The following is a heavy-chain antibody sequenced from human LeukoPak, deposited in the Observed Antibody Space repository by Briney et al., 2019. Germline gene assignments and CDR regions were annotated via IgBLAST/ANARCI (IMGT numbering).Heavy chain of an antibody. J-gene: IGHJ4*02. Sequence: ASVKVSCKASGYTFTGYYMHWVRQAPGQGLEWMGWINPNSGGTNYAQKLQGRVTMTTDTSTSTAYMELRSLRSDDTAVYYCARQDRRYYYDSSGYYNTWGQGTLVTVSS. CDR2: INPNSGGT. CDR1: GYTFTGYY. CDR3: ARQDRRYYYDSSGYYNT. V-gene: IGHV1-2*02. D-gene: IGHD3-22*01.